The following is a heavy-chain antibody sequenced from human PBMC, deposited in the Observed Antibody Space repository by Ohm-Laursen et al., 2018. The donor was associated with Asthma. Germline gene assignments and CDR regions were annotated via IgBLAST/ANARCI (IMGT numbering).Heavy chain of an antibody. CDR3: ARDTVNAFEN. D-gene: IGHD4-17*01. CDR2: INNIGST. V-gene: IGHV4-61*01. Sequence: TLSFTCTVSGVSVSSGSYVWSWIRKPPGKGLECIGYINNIGSTNYNPSLKSRVTISSDSSKNQFSLKLRSVTAADTAVYYCARDTVNAFENWGQGLMVTVSS. CDR1: GVSVSSGSYV. J-gene: IGHJ3*02.